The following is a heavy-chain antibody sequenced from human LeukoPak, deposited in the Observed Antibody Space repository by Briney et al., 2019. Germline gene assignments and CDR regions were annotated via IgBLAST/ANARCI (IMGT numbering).Heavy chain of an antibody. CDR3: AREGDLYSSSWLGGHMDY. CDR2: ISAYNGNT. D-gene: IGHD6-13*01. CDR1: GYTFTSYV. V-gene: IGHV1-18*01. Sequence: ASVKVSCKASGYTFTSYVISWVRQAPGQGLEWMGWISAYNGNTNYAQKLQGRVTMTTDTSTSTAYMELRSLRSDDTAVYYCAREGDLYSSSWLGGHMDYWGQGTLVTVSS. J-gene: IGHJ4*02.